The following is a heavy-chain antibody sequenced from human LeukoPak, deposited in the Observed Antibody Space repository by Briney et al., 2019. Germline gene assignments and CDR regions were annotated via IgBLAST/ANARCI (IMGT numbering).Heavy chain of an antibody. Sequence: GSSVKVSCKASGGTFSSYAISWVRQAPGQGLEWMGIINPSGGSTSYAQKFQGRVTMTRDTSTSTVYMELSSLRSEDTAVYYCARGYVAAAEPYYYYYMDVWGKGTTVTISS. CDR2: INPSGGST. D-gene: IGHD6-13*01. V-gene: IGHV1-46*01. CDR3: ARGYVAAAEPYYYYYMDV. J-gene: IGHJ6*03. CDR1: GGTFSSYA.